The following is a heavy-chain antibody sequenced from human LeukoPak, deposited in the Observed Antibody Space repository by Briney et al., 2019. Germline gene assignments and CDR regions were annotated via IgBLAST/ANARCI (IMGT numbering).Heavy chain of an antibody. CDR1: GYTFTGYY. D-gene: IGHD2-2*01. CDR3: ARGHGYCSSTSCSTHFGY. V-gene: IGHV1-2*02. CDR2: INPNSGGT. Sequence: ASVKVSCKASGYTFTGYYMHWVRQAPGQGLEWMGWINPNSGGTNYAQKFQGRVTMTRDTSISTAYMELSRLRSDDTAVYYCARGHGYCSSTSCSTHFGYWGQGTLVTVS. J-gene: IGHJ4*02.